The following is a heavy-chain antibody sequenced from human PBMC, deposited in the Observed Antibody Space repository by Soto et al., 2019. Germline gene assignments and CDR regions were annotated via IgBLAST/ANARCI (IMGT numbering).Heavy chain of an antibody. V-gene: IGHV3-30*18. Sequence: QVQLVESGGGVVQPGRSLRLSYAASGFTFSSHGMHWVRQAPGKGLEWVAVASYDGGSKYYADSVKGRFSVSRDNSKNTLYLEMNSLRTEDTAVYYCAKIYCDAGTCYWFFDLWGRGTLVAVSS. D-gene: IGHD2-15*01. CDR3: AKIYCDAGTCYWFFDL. CDR2: ASYDGGSK. J-gene: IGHJ2*01. CDR1: GFTFSSHG.